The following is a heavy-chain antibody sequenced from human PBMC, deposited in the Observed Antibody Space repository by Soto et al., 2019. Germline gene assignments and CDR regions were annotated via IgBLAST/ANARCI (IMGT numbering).Heavy chain of an antibody. D-gene: IGHD6-13*01. J-gene: IGHJ4*02. CDR3: ARFGALPAAGTGFDY. V-gene: IGHV4-31*03. Sequence: PSETLSLTCTVSGGSISSGDYYWSWIRQHPGKGLEWIGYIYDSGSTSYNPSLKSRVTISVDTSKNHFSLKLSSVTAADTAVYYCARFGALPAAGTGFDYWGQGTLVTVSS. CDR1: GGSISSGDYY. CDR2: IYDSGST.